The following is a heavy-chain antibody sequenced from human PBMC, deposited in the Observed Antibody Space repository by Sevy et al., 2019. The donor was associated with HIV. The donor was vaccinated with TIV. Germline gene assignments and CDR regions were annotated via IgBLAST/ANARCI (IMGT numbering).Heavy chain of an antibody. CDR1: GFTFNTYG. J-gene: IGHJ1*01. V-gene: IGHV3-33*01. CDR3: VSDHSTVAGAF. Sequence: GGSLRLSCAASGFTFNTYGMHWVRQSPGKGLECVVLIWADGNNKYSADSVKGRFIISRDNSKNTVYLQMNSLRVEDTAVYYCVSDHSTVAGAFWGQGTQVTVSS. CDR2: IWADGNNK. D-gene: IGHD4-17*01.